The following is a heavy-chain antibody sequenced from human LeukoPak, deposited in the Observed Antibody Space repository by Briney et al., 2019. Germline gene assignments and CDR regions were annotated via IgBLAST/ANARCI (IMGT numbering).Heavy chain of an antibody. CDR1: GFTFSTYW. CDR3: AKDPTSVGGRHDWLLDS. Sequence: GGSLRLSCSASGFTFSTYWMSWVRQAPGKGLEWVSTIGFGDDSAYYADSVKGRFTISRDNSKNTLYLQMNYLRAEDTAVYYCAKDPTSVGGRHDWLLDSWGQGTLVTVSS. J-gene: IGHJ5*02. V-gene: IGHV3-23*01. D-gene: IGHD3-9*01. CDR2: IGFGDDSA.